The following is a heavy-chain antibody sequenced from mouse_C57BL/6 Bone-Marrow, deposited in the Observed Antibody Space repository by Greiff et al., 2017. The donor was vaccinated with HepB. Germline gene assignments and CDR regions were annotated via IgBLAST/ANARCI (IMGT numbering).Heavy chain of an antibody. J-gene: IGHJ1*01. CDR3: ARRYGDDNAYWYFDV. Sequence: EVHLVESGGGLVKPGGSLKLSCAASGFTFNYFAMSWVRQTPDKRLEWVASISSGGKTYFSDSVKGRFIVSRDNARNVLYPQMTSLRSEDTAMYYCARRYGDDNAYWYFDVWGAGTTDTVSS. CDR2: ISSGGKT. D-gene: IGHD1-1*01. CDR1: GFTFNYFA. V-gene: IGHV5-6-5*01.